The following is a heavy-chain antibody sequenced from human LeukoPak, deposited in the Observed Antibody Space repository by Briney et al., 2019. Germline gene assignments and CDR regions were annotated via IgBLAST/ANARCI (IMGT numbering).Heavy chain of an antibody. CDR3: ARGPIIDIVIIPAADDYYYMDV. CDR2: ISAYNGNT. J-gene: IGHJ6*03. Sequence: ASVKVSCKASGYTFRSYGISWVRQAPGQGLEWMGWISAYNGNTNSAQKIQGRVTMTTDTSTSTAYMELRSLRSDDTAVYYCARGPIIDIVIIPAADDYYYMDVWGKGTTVTVSS. V-gene: IGHV1-18*01. D-gene: IGHD2-2*01. CDR1: GYTFRSYG.